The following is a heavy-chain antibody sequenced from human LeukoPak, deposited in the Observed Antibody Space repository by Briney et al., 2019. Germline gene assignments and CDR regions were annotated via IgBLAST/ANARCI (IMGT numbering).Heavy chain of an antibody. CDR3: ARWLELMRNFDW. Sequence: LPGGSLRLSCVGSGFTFSDYWMSWVRQAPGKGLEWVANIKQDGSEKDYVDALKGRFTISRDNAKNSLYLQMNSLRAEDTAAYYCARWLELMRNFDWWGQGTLVTVSS. D-gene: IGHD5-24*01. V-gene: IGHV3-7*01. CDR2: IKQDGSEK. CDR1: GFTFSDYW. J-gene: IGHJ4*02.